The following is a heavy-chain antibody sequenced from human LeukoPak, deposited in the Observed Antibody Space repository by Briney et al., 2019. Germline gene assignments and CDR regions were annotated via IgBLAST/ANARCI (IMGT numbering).Heavy chain of an antibody. CDR3: ARDCYSGSDRLDSFDP. CDR1: ASTFTSYD. D-gene: IGHD1-26*01. V-gene: IGHV1-18*04. J-gene: IGHJ5*02. Sequence: GASVKVSFKASASTFTSYDISWVRQAPAHGLEWMGRINAYNGNTNYAQKLQGRVSMTTDTSTNTAYMELRSLRSDDTAVYYCARDCYSGSDRLDSFDPWGQGTLVTVSS. CDR2: INAYNGNT.